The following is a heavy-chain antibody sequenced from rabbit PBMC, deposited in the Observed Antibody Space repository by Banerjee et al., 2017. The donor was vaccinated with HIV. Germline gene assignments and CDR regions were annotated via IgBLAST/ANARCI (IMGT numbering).Heavy chain of an antibody. J-gene: IGHJ6*01. CDR3: ARYVNGGYAGYGIDL. D-gene: IGHD7-1*01. Sequence: QEQLVESGGGLVKPGGTLTLTCKASGFSFSSSYYMCWVRQAPGKGLEWIACIYAGSSGSTYYASWAKGRFTISKTSSTTVTLQMTSLTAADTATYFCARYVNGGYAGYGIDLWGQGTLVTVS. V-gene: IGHV1S45*01. CDR1: GFSFSSSYY. CDR2: IYAGSSGST.